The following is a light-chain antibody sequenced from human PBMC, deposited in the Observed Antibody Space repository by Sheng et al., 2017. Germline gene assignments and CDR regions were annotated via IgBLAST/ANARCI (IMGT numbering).Light chain of an antibody. V-gene: IGKV1-27*01. CDR2: AAS. CDR3: QRYYNAPWT. CDR1: QGISNS. J-gene: IGKJ1*01. Sequence: DIQMTQSPSSLSASVGDRVTITCRASQGISNSLAWYQQKPGKVPKLLIYAASTLQSVVPSRFSGSGSGTEFTLTISSLQPVDVATYYCQRYYNAPWTFGQGTKVEVK.